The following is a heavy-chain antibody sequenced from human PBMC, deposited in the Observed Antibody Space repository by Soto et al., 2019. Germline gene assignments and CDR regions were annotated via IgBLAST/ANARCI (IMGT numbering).Heavy chain of an antibody. V-gene: IGHV4-39*01. CDR1: GGSISSSSYY. D-gene: IGHD5-18*01. Sequence: SETLSLTCTVSGGSISSSSYYWGWIRQPPGKGLGWIGSIYYSGSTYYNPSLKSRVTISVDTSRNQFSLKLSSVTAADTAVYYCACIFSGGYGYGFYYYGMDVWGQGTTVTVSS. J-gene: IGHJ6*02. CDR2: IYYSGST. CDR3: ACIFSGGYGYGFYYYGMDV.